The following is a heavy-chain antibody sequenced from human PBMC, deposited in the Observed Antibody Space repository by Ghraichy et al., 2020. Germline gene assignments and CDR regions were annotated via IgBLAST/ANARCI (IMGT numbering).Heavy chain of an antibody. J-gene: IGHJ3*02. Sequence: SGPTLVKPTQTLTLTCTFSGFSLSTSGMCVSWIRQPPGKALEWLARIDWNDDKYYSISLKTRLTISKDTSKNQVVLTMTNMDPVDTATYSCARNKYGGNSVIHAFDIWGQGTMVTVSS. CDR3: ARNKYGGNSVIHAFDI. CDR2: IDWNDDK. CDR1: GFSLSTSGMC. D-gene: IGHD4-23*01. V-gene: IGHV2-70*11.